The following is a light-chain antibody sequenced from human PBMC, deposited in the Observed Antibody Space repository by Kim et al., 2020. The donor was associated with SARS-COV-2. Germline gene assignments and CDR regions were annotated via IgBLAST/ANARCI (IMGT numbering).Light chain of an antibody. V-gene: IGKV3-15*01. CDR1: QSLGAN. CDR3: QQYNFWPIN. Sequence: VGLTQSPATLSVSPGGRATLSCRAGQSLGANLAWYVQQPGQAPRLLIYDASTRATGIPARFSGSGSGTEFTLTITGLQAGDFGVYYCQQYNFWPINFGQGTRLEIK. CDR2: DAS. J-gene: IGKJ5*01.